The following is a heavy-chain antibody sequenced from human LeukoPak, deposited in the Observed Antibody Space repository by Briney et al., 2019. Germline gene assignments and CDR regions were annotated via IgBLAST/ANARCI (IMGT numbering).Heavy chain of an antibody. CDR1: GFTFDDYA. CDR2: ISWNSGSI. V-gene: IGHV3-9*01. D-gene: IGHD6-19*01. J-gene: IGHJ4*02. CDR3: AKATGYSSGPTDY. Sequence: PGRSLRLSCAASGFTFDDYAMHWVRPAPGKGLEWVSGISWNSGSIGYADSVKGRFTISRDNAKNSLYLQMNSLRAEDTALYYCAKATGYSSGPTDYWGQGTLVTVSS.